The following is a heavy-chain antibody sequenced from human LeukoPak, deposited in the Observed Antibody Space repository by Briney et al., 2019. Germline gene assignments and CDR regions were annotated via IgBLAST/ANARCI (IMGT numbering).Heavy chain of an antibody. CDR2: IIPILGIA. Sequence: SVTVSCTASGGTFSSHAISWVRQAPGQGLEWMGRIIPILGIANYAQKFQGRVTITADKSTSTAYMELSSLRSEDTAVYYCARDLKAAASPYYYYYYGMDVWGQGTTVTVSS. CDR3: ARDLKAAASPYYYYYYGMDV. J-gene: IGHJ6*02. V-gene: IGHV1-69*04. CDR1: GGTFSSHA. D-gene: IGHD6-13*01.